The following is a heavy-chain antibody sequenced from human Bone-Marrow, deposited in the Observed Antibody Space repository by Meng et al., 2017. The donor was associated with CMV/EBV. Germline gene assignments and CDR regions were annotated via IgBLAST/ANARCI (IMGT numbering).Heavy chain of an antibody. V-gene: IGHV4-39*07. CDR1: GGSISSSSYY. CDR3: ARGLEDIVVVPAANYYYYYGMDV. Sequence: GSLRLSCSVSGGSISSSSYYWGWIRQPPGKGLEWIGNIYYNENTYYNASLKSRVTISVDTSKNQFSLKLSSVTAADTAVYYCARGLEDIVVVPAANYYYYYGMDVWGQGTTVTVSS. J-gene: IGHJ6*02. CDR2: IYYNENT. D-gene: IGHD2-2*01.